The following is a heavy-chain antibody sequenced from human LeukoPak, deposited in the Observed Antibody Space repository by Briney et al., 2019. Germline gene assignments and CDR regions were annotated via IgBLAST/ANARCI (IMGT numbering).Heavy chain of an antibody. Sequence: SETLSLTCTVSGGSISGDYWSWIRQPPGKGLEGIGYVYYTGSTNYNPSLKSRVTISVDTSKNQFSLKLSSVTAADTAVYYCARLQGGSTAVFDYWGQGTLVSVSS. CDR1: GGSISGDY. CDR3: ARLQGGSTAVFDY. CDR2: VYYTGST. D-gene: IGHD1-26*01. J-gene: IGHJ4*02. V-gene: IGHV4-59*01.